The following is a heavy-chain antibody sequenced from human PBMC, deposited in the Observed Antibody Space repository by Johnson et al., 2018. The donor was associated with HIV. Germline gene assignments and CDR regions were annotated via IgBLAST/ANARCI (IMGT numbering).Heavy chain of an antibody. CDR2: IKQDGSEK. J-gene: IGHJ3*02. CDR1: GFTFSDHA. V-gene: IGHV3-7*01. D-gene: IGHD5-12*01. Sequence: EQLVESGGGLVQPGGSLRLSCAGSGFTFSDHAMGWVRQAPGKGLEWVANIKQDGSEKYYVDSVTGRFTISRATANNYLFLEMNSLRAADTAVYYCARDKSGGGTDSGYDHFSAPDAFDMWGQGTLVTVSS. CDR3: ARDKSGGGTDSGYDHFSAPDAFDM.